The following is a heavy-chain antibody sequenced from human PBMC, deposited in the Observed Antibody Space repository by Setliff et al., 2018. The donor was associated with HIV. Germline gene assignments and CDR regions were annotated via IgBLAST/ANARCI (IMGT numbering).Heavy chain of an antibody. CDR2: IYTSGST. CDR3: EVAGQ. CDR1: GGSFSDCY. J-gene: IGHJ4*02. D-gene: IGHD6-19*01. V-gene: IGHV4-4*09. Sequence: SETLSLTCTVSGGSFSDCYRSWIRQPPGKGLEWIGYIYTSGSTNYNPSLKSRVTISVDTSKNQFSLKLRSVTAADTAVYYCEVAGQWGQGTLVTVSS.